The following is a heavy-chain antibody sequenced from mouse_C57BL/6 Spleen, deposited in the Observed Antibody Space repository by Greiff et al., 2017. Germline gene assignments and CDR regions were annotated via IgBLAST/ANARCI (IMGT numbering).Heavy chain of an antibody. J-gene: IGHJ4*01. CDR3: AREGLYYYGSSPYYAMDY. Sequence: EVQLQESGPGLVKPSQSLSLTCSVTGYSITSGYYWNWIRQFPGNKLEWMGYISYDGSNNYNPSLKNRISITRDTSKNQFFLNLNSVTTEDTATYYCAREGLYYYGSSPYYAMDYWGQGTSVTVSS. CDR2: ISYDGSN. CDR1: GYSITSGYY. V-gene: IGHV3-6*01. D-gene: IGHD1-1*01.